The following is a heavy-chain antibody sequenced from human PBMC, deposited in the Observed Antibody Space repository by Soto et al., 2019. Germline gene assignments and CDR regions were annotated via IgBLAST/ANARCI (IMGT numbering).Heavy chain of an antibody. CDR1: GYTFTGYY. Sequence: PRASVKVSCKASGYTFTGYYMHWVRQAPGQGLEWMGWINPNSGGTNYAQKFQGWVTMTRDTSISTAYMELSRLRSDDTAVYYCARLLYDSSGIFFDYWGQGTLVTVSS. D-gene: IGHD3-22*01. J-gene: IGHJ4*02. CDR3: ARLLYDSSGIFFDY. V-gene: IGHV1-2*04. CDR2: INPNSGGT.